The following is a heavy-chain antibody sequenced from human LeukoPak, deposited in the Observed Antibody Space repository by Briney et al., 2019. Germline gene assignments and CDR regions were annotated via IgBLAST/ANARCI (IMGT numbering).Heavy chain of an antibody. CDR2: INPNSGGT. Sequence: ASVTVSCKASGYTFTVYYMHWVRQAPGQGQEWMGWINPNSGGTNYAQKFQGRVTMTRDTSISTAYMELSRLRSDDTAVYYCARDRIAVAGTNWFDPWGQGTLVTVSS. V-gene: IGHV1-2*02. J-gene: IGHJ5*02. D-gene: IGHD6-19*01. CDR1: GYTFTVYY. CDR3: ARDRIAVAGTNWFDP.